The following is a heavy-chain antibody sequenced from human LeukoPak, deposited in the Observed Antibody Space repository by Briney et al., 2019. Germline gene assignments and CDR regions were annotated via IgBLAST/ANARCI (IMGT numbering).Heavy chain of an antibody. Sequence: GESLKISCEGSGYNFSNCLIGWVRQMPGKGLEWMGIIYPGDSDTRYGPSFQGQVTISADKSISTAYLQWSSLKASDTAMYYCARHGGGGSGGNSGFDYWGQGTLVTVSS. V-gene: IGHV5-51*01. D-gene: IGHD4-23*01. CDR2: IYPGDSDT. CDR1: GYNFSNCL. CDR3: ARHGGGGSGGNSGFDY. J-gene: IGHJ4*02.